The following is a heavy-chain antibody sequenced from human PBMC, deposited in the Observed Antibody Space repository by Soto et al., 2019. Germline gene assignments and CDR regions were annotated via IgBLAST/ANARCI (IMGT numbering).Heavy chain of an antibody. J-gene: IGHJ6*02. Sequence: QVQLVESGGGVVQPGRSLRLSCAASGFTFSSHGMHWVRQAPGKGLEWVAVISYDGSNKYCGDSVKGRFTIYRDNSKNTVDLQMNSLRAEDTAVYYCAKDGSSGWYPLNGMDVWGQGTTVTVSS. D-gene: IGHD6-19*01. V-gene: IGHV3-30*18. CDR2: ISYDGSNK. CDR1: GFTFSSHG. CDR3: AKDGSSGWYPLNGMDV.